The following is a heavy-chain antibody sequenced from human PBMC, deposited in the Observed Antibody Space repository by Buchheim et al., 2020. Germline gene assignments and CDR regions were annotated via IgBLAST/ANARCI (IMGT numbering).Heavy chain of an antibody. Sequence: EVQVVESGGGLVQPGGSLRLSCAASGFSISSHSMYWIRQAPGEGLEWVSYITSSSSATYYADSVKGRFTISRDNAKNSLYLQMNSLRDEDTAVYYWAPDRKYIWFDPWGQGTL. J-gene: IGHJ5*02. CDR1: GFSISSHS. D-gene: IGHD6-6*01. CDR2: ITSSSSAT. CDR3: APDRKYIWFDP. V-gene: IGHV3-48*02.